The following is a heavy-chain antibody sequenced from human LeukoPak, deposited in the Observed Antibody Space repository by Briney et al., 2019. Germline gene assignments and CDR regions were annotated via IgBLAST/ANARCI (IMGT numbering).Heavy chain of an antibody. V-gene: IGHV4-61*02. D-gene: IGHD3-10*01. CDR3: ARSGLWFGESFDY. Sequence: SETLSLTCTVSGGSISSGSYYWSWIRQPAGKGLEWIGRIYTSGSTNYNPSLKSRVTISVDTSKNQFSLKLSSVTAADTAVYYCARSGLWFGESFDYWGQGTLVTVSS. J-gene: IGHJ4*02. CDR1: GGSISSGSYY. CDR2: IYTSGST.